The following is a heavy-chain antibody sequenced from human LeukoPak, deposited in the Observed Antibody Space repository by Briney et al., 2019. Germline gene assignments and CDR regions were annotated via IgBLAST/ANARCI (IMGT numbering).Heavy chain of an antibody. CDR3: ARIRGPSSWYSYYMDV. J-gene: IGHJ6*03. Sequence: SETLSLTCTVSGGSISSGGYYWSWIRQHPGKGLEWIGYIYYSGSTYYNPSLKSRVTISVDTSKNQFSLKLSSVTAADTAVYYCARIRGPSSWYSYYMDVWGKGTTVTVYS. V-gene: IGHV4-31*03. CDR1: GGSISSGGYY. D-gene: IGHD6-13*01. CDR2: IYYSGST.